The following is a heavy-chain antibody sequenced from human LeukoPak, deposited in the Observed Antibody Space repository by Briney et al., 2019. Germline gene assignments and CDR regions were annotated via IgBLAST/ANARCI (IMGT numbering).Heavy chain of an antibody. V-gene: IGHV3-48*03. CDR2: ISSSGSTI. D-gene: IGHD6-13*01. Sequence: GGSLRLSCAASGFTFSSYEMNWVRQAPGKGLEWFSYISSSGSTIYYADSVKGRFTISRDNAKNSLYLQMNSLRAEDTAVYYCARQYSSSWSGFDPWGQGTLVTVSS. CDR1: GFTFSSYE. J-gene: IGHJ5*02. CDR3: ARQYSSSWSGFDP.